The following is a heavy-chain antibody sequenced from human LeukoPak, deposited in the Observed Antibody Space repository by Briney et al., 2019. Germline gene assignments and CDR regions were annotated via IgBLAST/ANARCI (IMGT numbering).Heavy chain of an antibody. CDR3: ARGHHAGGPRNYDFWSGYYHNWFDP. Sequence: PSETLSLTCTVSGGSISSSSYYWGWIRQPPGKGLEWIGSIYYSGSTYYNPSLKSRVTISVDTSKNQFSLKLSSVTAADTAVYYCARGHHAGGPRNYDFWSGYYHNWFDPWGQGTLVTVSS. CDR2: IYYSGST. J-gene: IGHJ5*02. D-gene: IGHD3-3*01. CDR1: GGSISSSSYY. V-gene: IGHV4-39*01.